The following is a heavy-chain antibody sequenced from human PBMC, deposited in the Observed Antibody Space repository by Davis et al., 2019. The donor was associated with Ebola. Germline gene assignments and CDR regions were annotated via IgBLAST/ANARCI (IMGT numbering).Heavy chain of an antibody. V-gene: IGHV3-7*01. J-gene: IGHJ4*02. Sequence: GGSLRLSCAVSGFSFSSYWMSWVRQSPGKGLEWVANIKQDGSEKYYVDSVKGRFTISRDNAKSSLYLQMNSLRAEDWAVYYCAEGDSNSPFFFWSQGTLVTVSS. CDR2: IKQDGSEK. CDR1: GFSFSSYW. D-gene: IGHD6-6*01. CDR3: AEGDSNSPFFF.